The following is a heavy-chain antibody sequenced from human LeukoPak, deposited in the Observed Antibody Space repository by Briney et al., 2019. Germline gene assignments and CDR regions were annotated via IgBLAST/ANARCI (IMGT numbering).Heavy chain of an antibody. V-gene: IGHV3-48*03. Sequence: GGSLRLSCAASSFTFSSYEMNWVRQAPGEGLEWVTYISSSGTTVYHADSVKGRFTISRDNARKSLYLQVNSLRAEDAAIYYFGGQRWLWPWGQGTLLTVST. CDR1: SFTFSSYE. D-gene: IGHD5-24*01. CDR2: ISSSGTTV. J-gene: IGHJ5*02. CDR3: GGQRWLWP.